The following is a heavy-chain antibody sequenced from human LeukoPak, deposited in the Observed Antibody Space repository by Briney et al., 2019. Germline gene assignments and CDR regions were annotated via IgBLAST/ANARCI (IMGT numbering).Heavy chain of an antibody. D-gene: IGHD1-14*01. CDR3: AHRRSAYDWNHGDFDY. Sequence: SGPTLGDPTLPLTLTCTFSGFSLSTTGVGVGWIRQPPGKALEWLALIYWDDDKRYSPSLKRRLTIFKDTSYNQVVLVMTDLDPVDTATYYCAHRRSAYDWNHGDFDYWGQGTLVTVSS. CDR1: GFSLSTTGVG. CDR2: IYWDDDK. J-gene: IGHJ4*02. V-gene: IGHV2-5*02.